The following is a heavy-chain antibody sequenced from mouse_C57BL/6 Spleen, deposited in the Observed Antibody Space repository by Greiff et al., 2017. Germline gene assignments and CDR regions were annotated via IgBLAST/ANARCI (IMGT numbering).Heavy chain of an antibody. CDR2: ISSGSSTI. V-gene: IGHV5-17*01. J-gene: IGHJ2*01. CDR1: GFPFSDYG. CDR3: ARGVDY. Sequence: EVMLVESGGGLVKPGGSLQLSCAASGFPFSDYGMHWVRQAPEKGLEWVAYISSGSSTIYYADTVKGRFTISRDNAKNTLFRQMTSLTSEDTAMYYCARGVDYWGQGTTLTVSS.